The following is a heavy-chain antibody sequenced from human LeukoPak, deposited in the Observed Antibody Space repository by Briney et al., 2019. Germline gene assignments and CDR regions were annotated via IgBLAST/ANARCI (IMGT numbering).Heavy chain of an antibody. J-gene: IGHJ5*01. V-gene: IGHV3-23*01. CDR2: IREGGDAK. Sequence: GGSLRLSCAASGFTLSNYVMSWVRQAPGKGLEWVSSIREGGDAKYNVDSVKGRFTISRDNSKNTLYLQMNSLRAEDTALYYCAKSPGDIPHYFDRWFDSWGQGTLVTVSS. D-gene: IGHD2/OR15-2a*01. CDR1: GFTLSNYV. CDR3: AKSPGDIPHYFDRWFDS.